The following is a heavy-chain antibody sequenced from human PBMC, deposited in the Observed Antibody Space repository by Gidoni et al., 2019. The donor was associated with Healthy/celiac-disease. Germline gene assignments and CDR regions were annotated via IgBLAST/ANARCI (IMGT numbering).Heavy chain of an antibody. CDR3: ARVVANFWSGYYTPSGYYGMDV. J-gene: IGHJ6*02. V-gene: IGHV4-34*01. Sequence: QVQLQQWGAGLLKPSETLSLTCAVYGGSFSGYYWSWIRQPPGKGLEWIGEINHSGSTNYNPSLKSRVTISVDTSKNQFSLKLSSVTAADTAVYYCARVVANFWSGYYTPSGYYGMDVWGQGTTVTVSS. D-gene: IGHD3-3*01. CDR2: INHSGST. CDR1: GGSFSGYY.